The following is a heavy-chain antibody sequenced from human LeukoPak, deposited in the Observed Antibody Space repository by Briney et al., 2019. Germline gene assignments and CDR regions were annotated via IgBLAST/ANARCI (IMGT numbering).Heavy chain of an antibody. Sequence: GGSLRLSCVASRFTFDTSWMSWVRQAPGKGLEWVSSISSSSSFIYYADSVKGRFTISRDNAKNSLYLQMNSLRAEDTAVYYCARDLSSGVGAIPYYFDYWGQGTLVTVSS. CDR1: RFTFDTSW. D-gene: IGHD1-26*01. V-gene: IGHV3-21*01. CDR3: ARDLSSGVGAIPYYFDY. J-gene: IGHJ4*02. CDR2: ISSSSSFI.